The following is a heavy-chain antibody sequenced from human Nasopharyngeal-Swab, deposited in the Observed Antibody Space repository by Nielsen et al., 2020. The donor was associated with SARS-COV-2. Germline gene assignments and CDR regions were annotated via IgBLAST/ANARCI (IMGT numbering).Heavy chain of an antibody. CDR3: ARGSGGNSFRWVLGKTPAYYFDY. CDR1: GFTFSSSW. J-gene: IGHJ4*02. D-gene: IGHD4-23*01. V-gene: IGHV3-52*01. Sequence: GESLKISCAASGFTFSSSWMHWVCQAPEKGLEWVADIKCDGSEKYYVDSVKGRFTISRDNAKNSLYLQMNSLRAEDTAVYYCARGSGGNSFRWVLGKTPAYYFDYWGQGTLVTVSS. CDR2: IKCDGSEK.